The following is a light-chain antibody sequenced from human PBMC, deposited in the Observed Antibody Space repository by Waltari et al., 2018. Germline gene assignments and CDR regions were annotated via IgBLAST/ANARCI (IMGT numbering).Light chain of an antibody. V-gene: IGKV1-5*03. CDR2: KAS. CDR1: QSITIW. J-gene: IGKJ2*01. Sequence: DIQMTQSPSTLSASVGDTVTITCRASQSITIWLAWYQQKPGKSPKLLAQKASSLESGVPSRLSVSGSGTEFRLTINSLQPDDFATYYCQQYHSSSNTFGQGTKLEI. CDR3: QQYHSSSNT.